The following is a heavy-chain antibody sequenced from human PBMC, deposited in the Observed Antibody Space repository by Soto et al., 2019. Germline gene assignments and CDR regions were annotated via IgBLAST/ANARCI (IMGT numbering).Heavy chain of an antibody. Sequence: SETLSLTCAVSGYSISSGYYWGWIRQPPGKGLEWIGSIYHSGSTYYNPSLKSRVTISADASKNQFSLKLSSVTAADTAVYYCARDSAVVVAATYYYYGMDVWGQGTTVTVSS. CDR3: ARDSAVVVAATYYYYGMDV. CDR2: IYHSGST. V-gene: IGHV4-38-2*02. CDR1: GYSISSGYY. J-gene: IGHJ6*02. D-gene: IGHD2-15*01.